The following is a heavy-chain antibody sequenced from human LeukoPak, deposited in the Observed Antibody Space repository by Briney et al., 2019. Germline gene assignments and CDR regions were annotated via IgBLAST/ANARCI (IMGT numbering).Heavy chain of an antibody. CDR1: GFAFSIYA. J-gene: IGHJ4*02. V-gene: IGHV3-23*01. CDR2: ITSRGEST. Sequence: GGSLRLSCAASGFAFSIYAMSWVRQAPGKGLQWVSSITSRGESTWYVDSVKGRFTITRDNSENTLYLQIHSLRAEDTAVYYCARDRPNYYGSDGHYYRRDGDYWGRGTLVSVSS. D-gene: IGHD3-22*01. CDR3: ARDRPNYYGSDGHYYRRDGDY.